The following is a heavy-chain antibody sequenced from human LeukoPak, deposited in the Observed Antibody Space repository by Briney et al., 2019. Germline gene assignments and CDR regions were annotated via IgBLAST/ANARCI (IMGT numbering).Heavy chain of an antibody. J-gene: IGHJ4*02. CDR1: GFTFSSYW. V-gene: IGHV3-7*03. D-gene: IGHD1-26*01. CDR3: ARWMTIVGVTKWPLDY. CDR2: IKQDGSET. Sequence: GGSLRLSCAACGFTFSSYWMTWVRQTPGKGLEWVANIKQDGSETYYVDSVKGRFTISRDNAKNSLYLQMNGLRAEDTAVYYCARWMTIVGVTKWPLDYWGQGTLVTVSS.